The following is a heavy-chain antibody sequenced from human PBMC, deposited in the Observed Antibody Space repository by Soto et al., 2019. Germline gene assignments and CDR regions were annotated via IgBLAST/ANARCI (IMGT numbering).Heavy chain of an antibody. V-gene: IGHV3-23*01. J-gene: IGHJ4*02. CDR3: AKVKGSWYGDY. CDR1: GFTFISYG. D-gene: IGHD6-13*01. Sequence: GGSLRLSCAASGFTFISYGMSWVRQAPGKGLEWVSAISGSGGSTYYADSVKGRFTISRDNSKNTLYLQMNSLRAEDTAVYYCAKVKGSWYGDYWGQGTLVTVSS. CDR2: ISGSGGST.